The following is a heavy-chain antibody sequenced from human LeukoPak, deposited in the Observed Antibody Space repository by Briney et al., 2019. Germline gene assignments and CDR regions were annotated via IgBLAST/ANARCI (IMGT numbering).Heavy chain of an antibody. CDR3: VRGTGYSAYDYDFDY. CDR2: INGDALTA. D-gene: IGHD5-12*01. Sequence: GGSLRLSCAASGYTFGDYSMHWVRQTPGKGLEWVSLINGDALTAHYGDSVRGRFTISRENAKNSLYLQMNSLRAGDTAVYYCVRGTGYSAYDYDFDYWGQGTLVTVSS. J-gene: IGHJ4*02. V-gene: IGHV3-43*02. CDR1: GYTFGDYS.